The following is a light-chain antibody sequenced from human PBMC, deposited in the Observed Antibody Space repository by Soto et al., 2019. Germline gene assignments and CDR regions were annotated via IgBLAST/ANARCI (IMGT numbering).Light chain of an antibody. CDR3: QQYGISPWT. CDR2: GAS. CDR1: ESVMNNY. V-gene: IGKV3-20*01. Sequence: EIVLTQSPGTLSLSPGERATLSCRASESVMNNYLAWYQHKAGQAPRRLIYGASSRATGIPDQFSGSASGTDFTLTISRLEPEDFAMYYCQQYGISPWTFGQGTKVELK. J-gene: IGKJ1*01.